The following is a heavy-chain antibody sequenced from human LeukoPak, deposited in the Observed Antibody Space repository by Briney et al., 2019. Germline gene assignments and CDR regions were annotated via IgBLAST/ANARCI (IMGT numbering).Heavy chain of an antibody. D-gene: IGHD3-9*01. J-gene: IGHJ4*02. Sequence: GGSLRPSCAASGFTVSSNYMSWVRQAPGKGLEWVSVIYSGGSTYYADSVKGRFTISRDNSKNTLYLQMNSLRAEDTAVYYCTRYDILTGSYFDYWGQGTLVTVSS. V-gene: IGHV3-66*01. CDR3: TRYDILTGSYFDY. CDR2: IYSGGST. CDR1: GFTVSSNY.